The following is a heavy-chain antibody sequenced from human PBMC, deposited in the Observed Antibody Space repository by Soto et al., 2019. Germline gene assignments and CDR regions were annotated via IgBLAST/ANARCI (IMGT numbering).Heavy chain of an antibody. CDR3: AREGSYSAYNFAHGIQLWSFDF. J-gene: IGHJ4*02. D-gene: IGHD5-12*01. CDR2: IFSSGST. V-gene: IGHV4-4*07. Sequence: SETLSLTXTVSGGSINTFYWSWVRQPAGKGLEWIGRIFSSGSTSLNPSLESRVAMSVDTSKNHFSLNLSSVTAADMAVYYCAREGSYSAYNFAHGIQLWSFDFWGQGALVTVSS. CDR1: GGSINTFY.